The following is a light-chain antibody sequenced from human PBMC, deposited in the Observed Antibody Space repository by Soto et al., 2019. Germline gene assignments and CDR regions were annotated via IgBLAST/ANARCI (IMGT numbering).Light chain of an antibody. J-gene: IGKJ1*01. V-gene: IGKV3-20*01. CDR1: QNIGYSY. Sequence: EIVLTQSPGSMSLSPGERATLSCRASQNIGYSYLAWYQHKPGQAPRLLIYGGSSRATGIPVRFSGSGSETDFTLTIRRLQPEDFATYYCQRSYGSPPWTFGQGTMGDIK. CDR2: GGS. CDR3: QRSYGSPPWT.